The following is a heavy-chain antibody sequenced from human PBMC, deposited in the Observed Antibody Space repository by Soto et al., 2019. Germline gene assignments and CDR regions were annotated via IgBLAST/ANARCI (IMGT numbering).Heavy chain of an antibody. J-gene: IGHJ6*03. CDR2: INHSGST. D-gene: IGHD3-10*01. CDR1: GGSFSGYY. V-gene: IGHV4-34*01. CDR3: GRGRVTRGPPRRPGQYYRDV. Sequence: SETLSLTCAVYGGSFSGYYWSWIRQPPGKGLEWIGEINHSGSTNYNPSLKSRVTISVDTSKNQFSLKLSSVTAADTAGYYCGRGRVTRGPPRRPGQYYRDVWGKGTTVTVSS.